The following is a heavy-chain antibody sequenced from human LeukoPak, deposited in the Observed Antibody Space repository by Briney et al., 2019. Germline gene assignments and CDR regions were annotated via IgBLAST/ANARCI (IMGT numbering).Heavy chain of an antibody. CDR2: INHSGST. J-gene: IGHJ4*02. V-gene: IGHV4-34*01. CDR1: GGSFSGYY. Sequence: TSETLSLTCAVYGGSFSGYYWSWIRQPPGKGLEWIGEINHSGSTNYNPSLKSRVTISVDTSKKQFSLKLSSVTAADTAVYYCVTYYFDSSGPKKNYWGQGTLVTVSS. D-gene: IGHD3-22*01. CDR3: VTYYFDSSGPKKNY.